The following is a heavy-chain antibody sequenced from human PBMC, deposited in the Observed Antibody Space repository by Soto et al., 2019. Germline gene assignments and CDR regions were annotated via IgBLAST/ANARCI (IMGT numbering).Heavy chain of an antibody. Sequence: ASVKVSCQASGYSFTTYDINWVRQATGQGLEWMGWMNPNSGKTGFAQKFEGRVTMTRNTSITNAYMELTSLRSEDTAVYYCARGSQKYPVLRYFDWNPYYFDYWGQGALVTVSS. V-gene: IGHV1-8*01. D-gene: IGHD3-9*01. CDR2: MNPNSGKT. J-gene: IGHJ4*02. CDR3: ARGSQKYPVLRYFDWNPYYFDY. CDR1: GYSFTTYD.